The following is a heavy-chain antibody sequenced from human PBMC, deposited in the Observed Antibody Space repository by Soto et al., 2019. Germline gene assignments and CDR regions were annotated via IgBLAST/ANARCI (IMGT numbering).Heavy chain of an antibody. CDR2: LSRSGGAT. J-gene: IGHJ5*02. Sequence: GGSLRLACTASGFNTRFYSMSWVRQTPGKGLEWVAALSRSGGATYYADSVRGRFTISRDASKDTLFLQMSNLRAEDTALYYCSKGEMSTIRNSFDPWGQGTLVTVS. V-gene: IGHV3-23*01. CDR3: SKGEMSTIRNSFDP. D-gene: IGHD1-7*01. CDR1: GFNTRFYS.